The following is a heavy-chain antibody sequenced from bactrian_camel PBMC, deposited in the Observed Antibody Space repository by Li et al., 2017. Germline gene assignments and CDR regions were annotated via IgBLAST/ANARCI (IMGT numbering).Heavy chain of an antibody. CDR1: KDIFSTYC. CDR2: IDSDGRA. CDR3: AARGPYCYTKLSVRDFTY. D-gene: IGHD2*01. Sequence: HVQLVESGGGSVQAGGSLRLSCKMPKDIFSTYCMGWFRQGPGKEREGVATIDSDGRASYTESVKGRFTISQDNAEATLYLQMNSLKPEDTAMYYCAARGPYCYTKLSVRDFTYWGQGTQVTVS. V-gene: IGHV3S53*01. J-gene: IGHJ6*01.